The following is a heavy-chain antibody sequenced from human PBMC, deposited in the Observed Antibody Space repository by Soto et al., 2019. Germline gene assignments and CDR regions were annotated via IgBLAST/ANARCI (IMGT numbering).Heavy chain of an antibody. J-gene: IGHJ4*02. CDR3: AVCSGGSCYSLDFGS. Sequence: ASVKVSCKSSGYTFTSYGISCVRQAPGQGLEWMGWISAYNGNTNYAQKLQGRVTMTTDTSTSTAYMELRSLRSDDTAVYYCAVCSGGSCYSLDFGSWGQGTLVTVSS. V-gene: IGHV1-18*01. CDR2: ISAYNGNT. D-gene: IGHD2-15*01. CDR1: GYTFTSYG.